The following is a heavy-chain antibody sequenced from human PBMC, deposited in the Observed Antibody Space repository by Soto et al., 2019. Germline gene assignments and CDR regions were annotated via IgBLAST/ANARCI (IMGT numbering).Heavy chain of an antibody. V-gene: IGHV1-18*01. Sequence: QVQLVQSGAEVKKPGASVKVSCKSSGYTFTSYGISWVRQAPGQGLEWMGWISAYNGDTKYAEKLQGRVTMTTDTSTSTAYIELRSLRSDDTAVYYCVRDRGTVLESPVILNTPNWFDPWGQGTLVTVSS. J-gene: IGHJ5*02. CDR2: ISAYNGDT. CDR1: GYTFTSYG. CDR3: VRDRGTVLESPVILNTPNWFDP. D-gene: IGHD3-9*01.